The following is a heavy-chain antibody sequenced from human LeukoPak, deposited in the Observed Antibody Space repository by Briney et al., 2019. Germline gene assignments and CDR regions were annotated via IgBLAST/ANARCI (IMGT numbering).Heavy chain of an antibody. Sequence: PGGSLTLSCAPSGFTISSYSMTWVRQAPGKGLEWVSYISSSSRTIYYAHSVKGRFTISRDNAKNSLYLQMNSVRDEDTAVYYCARDFPRVTTSRSDYWGQGTLVTVSS. CDR1: GFTISSYS. D-gene: IGHD4-17*01. J-gene: IGHJ4*02. V-gene: IGHV3-48*02. CDR3: ARDFPRVTTSRSDY. CDR2: ISSSSRTI.